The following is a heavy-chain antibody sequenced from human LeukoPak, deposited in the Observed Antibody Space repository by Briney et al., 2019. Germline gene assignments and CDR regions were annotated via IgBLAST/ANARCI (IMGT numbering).Heavy chain of an antibody. CDR2: ISYDEINK. Sequence: GGSLRLSCAASGFTFSSYAMHWVRQAPVKGLEWVAIISYDEINKYYADSVKGRFTISRDKSENTLYLQMNSLRAEDTAVYYCAREYTISAAGTGYFDYWGQGTLVTVSS. V-gene: IGHV3-30*04. CDR1: GFTFSSYA. J-gene: IGHJ4*02. CDR3: AREYTISAAGTGYFDY. D-gene: IGHD6-13*01.